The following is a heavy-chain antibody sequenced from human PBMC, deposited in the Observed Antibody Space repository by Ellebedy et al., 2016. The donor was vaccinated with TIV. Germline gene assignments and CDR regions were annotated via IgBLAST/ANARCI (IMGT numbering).Heavy chain of an antibody. CDR3: ARDLGGY. D-gene: IGHD3-16*01. V-gene: IGHV4-59*01. CDR1: VGSISGYF. Sequence: GSLRLSCTVSVGSISGYFWNWIRQPPGKRLEWIGYIYYSGSTNYNPSLKSRVTISVDTSKNQFSLKLSSVTAADTAVYYCARDLGGYWGQGTLVTVSS. CDR2: IYYSGST. J-gene: IGHJ4*02.